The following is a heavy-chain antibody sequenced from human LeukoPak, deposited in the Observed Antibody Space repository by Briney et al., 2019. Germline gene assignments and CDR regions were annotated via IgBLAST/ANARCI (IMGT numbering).Heavy chain of an antibody. Sequence: GGSLRLSCAASGFTFSSYWMHWVRQAPGKGLVWVSRINSDGSSTSYADSVKGRFTISRDNAKNTLYLQMNSLRAEDTAVYYCAREMPTTETFDYWGQGALVTVPS. CDR3: AREMPTTETFDY. D-gene: IGHD1-1*01. V-gene: IGHV3-74*01. CDR2: INSDGSST. CDR1: GFTFSSYW. J-gene: IGHJ4*02.